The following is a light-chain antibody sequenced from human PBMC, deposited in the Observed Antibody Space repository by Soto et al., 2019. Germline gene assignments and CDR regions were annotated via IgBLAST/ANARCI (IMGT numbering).Light chain of an antibody. CDR1: QSVSNY. Sequence: EIVLTQSPATLFLSPGERATLSCRASQSVSNYLTWYQQKPGQAPRLLIYDASKRATGIPARFSGSGSGTDFTLTISSLEPEDFEVYYCQHRRNWPWKFGQGNKVEIK. V-gene: IGKV3-11*01. CDR2: DAS. CDR3: QHRRNWPWK. J-gene: IGKJ1*01.